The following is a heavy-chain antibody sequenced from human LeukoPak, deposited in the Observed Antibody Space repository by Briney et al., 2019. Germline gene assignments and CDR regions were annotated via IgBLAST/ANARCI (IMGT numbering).Heavy chain of an antibody. Sequence: SETLSLTCTVAGGSTSSGDYYWSWIRQPPGKGLEWIGYIYYSGSTYYNPSLKSRVTISVGTSKNQFSLKLSSVTAADTAVYYCARARLYYYYGMDVWGQGTTVTVSS. CDR1: GGSTSSGDYY. V-gene: IGHV4-30-4*01. CDR2: IYYSGST. J-gene: IGHJ6*02. CDR3: ARARLYYYYGMDV.